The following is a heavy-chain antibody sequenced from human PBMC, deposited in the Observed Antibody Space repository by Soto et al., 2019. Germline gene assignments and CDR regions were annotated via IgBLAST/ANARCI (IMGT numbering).Heavy chain of an antibody. CDR1: GFTFSDYY. Sequence: LRLSCAASGFTFSDYYMSWIRQAPGKGLEWVSYISSSSSYTNYADAVKGRFTISRDNAKNSLYLQMNSLRDEDTAVYYCARPVASYYYYYGMDVWGQGTTVTVSS. J-gene: IGHJ6*02. CDR3: ARPVASYYYYYGMDV. CDR2: ISSSSSYT. V-gene: IGHV3-11*06. D-gene: IGHD2-21*01.